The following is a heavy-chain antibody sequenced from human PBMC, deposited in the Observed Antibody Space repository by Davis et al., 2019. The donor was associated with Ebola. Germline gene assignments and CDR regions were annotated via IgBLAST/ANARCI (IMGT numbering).Heavy chain of an antibody. V-gene: IGHV3-23*01. CDR3: AKGGIGATLHFDY. Sequence: GESLKISCAASGFTFSSYAMSWVRQAPGKGLEWVSAISGSGGSTYYADSVKGRFTISRDNSKNTLYLQMNSLGAEDTAVYYCAKGGIGATLHFDYWGQGTLVTVSS. D-gene: IGHD5-12*01. J-gene: IGHJ4*02. CDR2: ISGSGGST. CDR1: GFTFSSYA.